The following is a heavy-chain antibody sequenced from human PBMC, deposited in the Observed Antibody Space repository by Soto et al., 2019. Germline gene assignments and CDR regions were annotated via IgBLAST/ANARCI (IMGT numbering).Heavy chain of an antibody. J-gene: IGHJ4*02. V-gene: IGHV3-23*01. CDR2: ISGSGGST. CDR3: AKADYYLYYFDY. CDR1: GFTFDDYA. D-gene: IGHD3-10*01. Sequence: GGSLRLSCAASGFTFDDYAMHWVRQAPGKGLEWVSAISGSGGSTYYADSVKGRFTISRDNSKNTLYLKMNSLRAEDTAVYYCAKADYYLYYFDYWGQGTLVTVSS.